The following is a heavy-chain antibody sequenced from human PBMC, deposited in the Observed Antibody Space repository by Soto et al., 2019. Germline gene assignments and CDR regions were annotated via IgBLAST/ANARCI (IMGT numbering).Heavy chain of an antibody. CDR1: GYRFTTYW. V-gene: IGHV5-10-1*01. CDR3: ARHGTQCTGTGCYTFWFDP. Sequence: PGESLKISCKGSGYRFTTYWIGWVRQMPGKGLEWMGKIDPTDSYTKYSPSFQGHVTISVDKSISTAYLQWSSLKASDTAMYYCARHGTQCTGTGCYTFWFDPWGQGTLVTVSS. CDR2: IDPTDSYT. J-gene: IGHJ5*02. D-gene: IGHD2-2*02.